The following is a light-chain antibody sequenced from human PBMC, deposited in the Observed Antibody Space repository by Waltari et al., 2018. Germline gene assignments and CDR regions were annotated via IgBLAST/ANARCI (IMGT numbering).Light chain of an antibody. CDR1: QSVSSSS. Sequence: EIVLTQSPGTLSLSPGERATLSCRASQSVSSSSLAWYQQKPGRAPRLLIYGASSRATGIPDRFSGSGSGTDFTLTISRLEPEDFAVYYCQQYGSSPFTFGPGTKVDIK. CDR2: GAS. J-gene: IGKJ3*01. V-gene: IGKV3-20*01. CDR3: QQYGSSPFT.